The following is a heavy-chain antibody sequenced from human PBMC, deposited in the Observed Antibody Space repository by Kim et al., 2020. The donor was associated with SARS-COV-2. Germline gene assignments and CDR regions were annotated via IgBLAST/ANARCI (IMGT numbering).Heavy chain of an antibody. Sequence: SETLSLTCSVSGASLSTYYWSWIRQPPGKGLEWIGSIYSSGTTNYNPSLKTRLTMSVDTSKTQFTLTLTSVTAADSALYYCARLRKGYTNFGVTIVYFD. CDR1: GASLSTYY. CDR2: IYSSGTT. CDR3: ARLRKGYTNFGVTIVYFD. D-gene: IGHD3-3*01. V-gene: IGHV4-59*13. J-gene: IGHJ4*01.